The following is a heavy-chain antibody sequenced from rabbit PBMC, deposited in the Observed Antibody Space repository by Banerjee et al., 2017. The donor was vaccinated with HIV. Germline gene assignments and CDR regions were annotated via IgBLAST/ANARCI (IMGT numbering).Heavy chain of an antibody. J-gene: IGHJ4*01. CDR3: ARGDAGVDDADYVLSGYYFNL. CDR1: GFSLSSFYY. D-gene: IGHD4-2*01. CDR2: IYTGDGNS. Sequence: QSLEESGGDLVKPGASLTLTCTASGFSLSSFYYMCWVRQAPGKGLEWIGCIYTGDGNSYHANWAKGRFTISKTSSTTGTLQMTSLTAADTATYFCARGDAGVDDADYVLSGYYFNLWGQGTLVTVS. V-gene: IGHV1S40*01.